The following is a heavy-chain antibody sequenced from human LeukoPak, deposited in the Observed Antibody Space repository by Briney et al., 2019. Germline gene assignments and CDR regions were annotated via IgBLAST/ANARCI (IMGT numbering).Heavy chain of an antibody. V-gene: IGHV4-34*01. D-gene: IGHD1-14*01. CDR1: GGSFSGYY. J-gene: IGHJ4*02. CDR2: IYYSGST. Sequence: SETLSLTCAVYGGSFSGYYWSWIRQPPGKGLEWIGSIYYSGSTYYNPSLKSRVTISVDTSKNQFSLKLSSVTAADTAVYYCARDSGGAVGGYWGQGTLVTVSS. CDR3: ARDSGGAVGGY.